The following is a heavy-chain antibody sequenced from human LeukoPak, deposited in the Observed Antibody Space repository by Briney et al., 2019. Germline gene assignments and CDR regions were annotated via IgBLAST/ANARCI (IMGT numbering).Heavy chain of an antibody. Sequence: ASVKVSCKASGYTFTGYYMHWVRQAPGQGLEWMGRINPHSGGTNYAQKFQGRVIMTRDTSISTAYMELSRLRSDDTAVYYCARFYCSSTSCYGNDYWGQGTLVSVSS. CDR3: ARFYCSSTSCYGNDY. V-gene: IGHV1-2*06. J-gene: IGHJ4*02. D-gene: IGHD2-2*01. CDR2: INPHSGGT. CDR1: GYTFTGYY.